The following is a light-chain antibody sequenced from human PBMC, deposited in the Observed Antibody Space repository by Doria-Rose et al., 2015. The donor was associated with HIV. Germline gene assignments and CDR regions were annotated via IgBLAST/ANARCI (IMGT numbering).Light chain of an antibody. V-gene: IGKV1-27*01. CDR1: QGISNY. Sequence: DIQMTQSPSSLSASVGDRVTITCRASQGISNYLAWYQLKPGKPPKLLIYAASTLQSGVPSRFSGGGSGTDFTLSISSLQPEDIATYYRQNYNSAPSITFGQGTRLEIK. CDR3: QNYNSAPSIT. CDR2: AAS. J-gene: IGKJ5*01.